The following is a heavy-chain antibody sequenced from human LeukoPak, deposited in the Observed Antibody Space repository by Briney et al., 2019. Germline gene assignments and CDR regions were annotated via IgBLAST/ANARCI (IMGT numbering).Heavy chain of an antibody. V-gene: IGHV3-64*01. J-gene: IGHJ4*02. CDR3: ARDASYGSGSYFDY. CDR1: GFTFSTYG. D-gene: IGHD3-10*01. CDR2: ISSNGGST. Sequence: GGSLRLSRAASGFTFSTYGMHWVRQAPGKGLEYVSSISSNGGSTYYANSVRGRFTISRDNSKNTLYLQMASLRVEDMAVYYCARDASYGSGSYFDYWGQGTLVTVSS.